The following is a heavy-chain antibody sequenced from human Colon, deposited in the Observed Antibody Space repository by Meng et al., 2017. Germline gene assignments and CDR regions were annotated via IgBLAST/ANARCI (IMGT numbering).Heavy chain of an antibody. CDR1: GFTFNNYW. J-gene: IGHJ3*02. CDR2: IYRDGSIT. CDR3: AREGGDKMGTIQAGAFDI. D-gene: IGHD5-24*01. V-gene: IGHV3-74*03. Sequence: GESLKISCAASGFTFNNYWMHWLRQTPEKGLAWVSAIYRDGSITMYADSAKGRFTISRDNAKNTLYLQMNSLRAEDIAVYYCAREGGDKMGTIQAGAFDIWGQGTLVTVSS.